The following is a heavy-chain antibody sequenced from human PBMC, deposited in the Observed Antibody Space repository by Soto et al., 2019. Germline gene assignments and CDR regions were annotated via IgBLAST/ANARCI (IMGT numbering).Heavy chain of an antibody. V-gene: IGHV1-69*01. CDR3: ASQRRLRGAYSSSWYWFDP. CDR1: GGTFSSYA. Sequence: QVQLVQSGAEVKKPGSSVKVSCKASGGTFSSYAISWVRQAPGQGLEWMGGIIPIFGTANYAQKFQGRVTITADESTSTAYMELSSLRSEDTAVYYCASQRRLRGAYSSSWYWFDPWGQGTLVTVSS. D-gene: IGHD6-13*01. J-gene: IGHJ5*02. CDR2: IIPIFGTA.